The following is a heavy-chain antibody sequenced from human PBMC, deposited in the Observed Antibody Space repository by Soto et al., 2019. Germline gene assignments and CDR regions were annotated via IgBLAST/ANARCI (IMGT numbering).Heavy chain of an antibody. D-gene: IGHD6-13*01. J-gene: IGHJ5*02. CDR1: GFDFNTYG. Sequence: QVLFVQSGGGVVQPGSSLRLSCAASGFDFNTYGLHWVRQAPGKGLEWVAGISFDGGNQYYADSVKGRFTISRDKSNNTLYLPTNSLRAEDTATYYCAKDSSVTAAGSGGWFDPWGQGTLVIVSS. CDR2: ISFDGGNQ. V-gene: IGHV3-30*18. CDR3: AKDSSVTAAGSGGWFDP.